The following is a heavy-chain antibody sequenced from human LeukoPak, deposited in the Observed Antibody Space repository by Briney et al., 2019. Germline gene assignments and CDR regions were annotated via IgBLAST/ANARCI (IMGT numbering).Heavy chain of an antibody. Sequence: GGSLRLSCAASGLTFSSYWMSWVRQAPGKGLEWVANIKQDGSEKYYVDSVKGRFTISRDNAKNSLYLQMNSLRAEDTAVYYCARVWRSFPAITFDYWGQGTLVTVSS. V-gene: IGHV3-7*01. CDR2: IKQDGSEK. CDR3: ARVWRSFPAITFDY. J-gene: IGHJ4*02. D-gene: IGHD3-16*01. CDR1: GLTFSSYW.